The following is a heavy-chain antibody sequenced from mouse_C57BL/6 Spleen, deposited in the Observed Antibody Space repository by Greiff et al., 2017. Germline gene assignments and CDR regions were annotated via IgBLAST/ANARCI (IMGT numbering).Heavy chain of an antibody. J-gene: IGHJ4*01. CDR1: GFTFSDYG. CDR3: ARRYYGSSLYYAMDY. CDR2: ISSGSSTI. Sequence: EVHLVESGGGLVKPGGSLKLSCAASGFTFSDYGMHWVRQAPEKGLEWVAYISSGSSTIYYADTVKGRFTISRDNAKNTLFLQMTRLMSAHTAMYYGARRYYGSSLYYAMDYWGQGTSATVSS. V-gene: IGHV5-17*01. D-gene: IGHD1-1*01.